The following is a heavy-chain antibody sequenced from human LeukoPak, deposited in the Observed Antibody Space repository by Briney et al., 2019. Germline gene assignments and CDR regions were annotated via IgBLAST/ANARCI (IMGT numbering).Heavy chain of an antibody. V-gene: IGHV4-34*01. CDR2: INHSGST. CDR3: ARGRLYYYDSSGYYLKSRALYYFDY. J-gene: IGHJ4*02. Sequence: PSETLSLTCAVYGGSFSGYYWSWIRQPPGKGLEWIGEINHSGSTNYNPSLKSRVTISVDTSKNQFSLKLSSVTAADTAVYYCARGRLYYYDSSGYYLKSRALYYFDYWGQGTLVTVSS. D-gene: IGHD3-22*01. CDR1: GGSFSGYY.